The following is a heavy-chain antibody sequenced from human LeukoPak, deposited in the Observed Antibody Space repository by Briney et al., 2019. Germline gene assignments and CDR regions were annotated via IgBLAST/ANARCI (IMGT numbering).Heavy chain of an antibody. V-gene: IGHV4-59*01. CDR1: GGSISPYY. Sequence: SETLSLTCTVSGGSISPYYWSWVRQPPGKGLEWIGYMYYSGSTNYNPSLRSRLTISVDTSKNQFSLKLNSVTAADTAVYYCARGATYYDSMWGQGTLVTVSS. D-gene: IGHD3-22*01. CDR2: MYYSGST. J-gene: IGHJ4*02. CDR3: ARGATYYDSM.